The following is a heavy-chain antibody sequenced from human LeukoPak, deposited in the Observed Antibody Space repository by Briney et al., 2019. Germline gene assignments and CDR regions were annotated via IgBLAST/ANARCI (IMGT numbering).Heavy chain of an antibody. Sequence: ASVKVSCKASGYTFTSYGISWVRQGPGQGLEWVGWISAYNGNTNYAQKLQGRVTMTTDTSTSTAYMELRSLRSDDTAVYYCARGYDILTGYPRYTQYWFDPWGQGTLVTVSS. CDR3: ARGYDILTGYPRYTQYWFDP. D-gene: IGHD3-9*01. V-gene: IGHV1-18*01. CDR2: ISAYNGNT. CDR1: GYTFTSYG. J-gene: IGHJ5*02.